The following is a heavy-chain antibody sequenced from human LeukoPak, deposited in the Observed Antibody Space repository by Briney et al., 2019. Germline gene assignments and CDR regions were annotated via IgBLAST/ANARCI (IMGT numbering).Heavy chain of an antibody. CDR1: GYSISSGYY. J-gene: IGHJ3*02. D-gene: IGHD5-12*01. CDR3: ANLVLSGYDTDAFDI. CDR2: IYHSGST. V-gene: IGHV4-38-2*02. Sequence: SETLSLTCTVSGYSISSGYYWGWIRQPPGKGLEWIGSIYHSGSTYYNPSLKSRVTISVDTSKNQFSLKLSSVTAADTAVYYCANLVLSGYDTDAFDIWGQGTMVTVSS.